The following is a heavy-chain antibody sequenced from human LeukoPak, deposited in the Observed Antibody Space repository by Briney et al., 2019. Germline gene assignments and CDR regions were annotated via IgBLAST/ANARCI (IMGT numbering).Heavy chain of an antibody. J-gene: IGHJ4*02. D-gene: IGHD6-13*01. CDR2: INHSGST. CDR3: ARGSKGYYFDY. Sequence: PSETLSLTCAVYGGSFSGYYWSWIRQPPGKGLEWIGEINHSGSTNYNPSLKSRVTISVDTSKNQFSLKLGSVTAADTAVYYCARGSKGYYFDYWGQGTLVTVSS. CDR1: GGSFSGYY. V-gene: IGHV4-34*01.